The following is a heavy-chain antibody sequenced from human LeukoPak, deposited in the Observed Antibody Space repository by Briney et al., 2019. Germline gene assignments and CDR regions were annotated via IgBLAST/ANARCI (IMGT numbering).Heavy chain of an antibody. CDR1: GFTFSSYA. J-gene: IGHJ3*02. V-gene: IGHV3-30*04. CDR2: ISYDGSNK. CDR3: ARDQGSGAFDI. Sequence: GGSLRLSCAASGFTFSSYAMHWVRQAPGKGLEWVAVISYDGSNKYYADSVEGRFTISRDNSKNTLYLQMNSLRAEDTTVYYCARDQGSGAFDIWGQGTMVTVSS.